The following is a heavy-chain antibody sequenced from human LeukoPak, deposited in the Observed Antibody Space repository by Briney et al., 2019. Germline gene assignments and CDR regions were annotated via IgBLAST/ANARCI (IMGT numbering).Heavy chain of an antibody. D-gene: IGHD2-2*01. J-gene: IGHJ4*02. V-gene: IGHV1-2*02. CDR2: INPNSGGT. CDR1: GYTFTGYY. CDR3: ARGPQVPINYFDY. Sequence: GASVKVSCKASGYTFTGYYMHWVRQAPGQGLEWMGWINPNSGGTNYAQKLQGRVTMTRDTSISTAYMELSRLRSDDTAVYYCARGPQVPINYFDYWGQGTLVTVSS.